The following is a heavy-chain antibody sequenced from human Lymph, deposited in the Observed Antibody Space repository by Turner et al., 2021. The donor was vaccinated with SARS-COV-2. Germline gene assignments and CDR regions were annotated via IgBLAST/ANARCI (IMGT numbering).Heavy chain of an antibody. CDR3: ARIEAPGMGGGVYYYYYGMDV. CDR1: GGTFSSSP. J-gene: IGHJ6*02. CDR2: ILLRGGTG. V-gene: IGHV1-69*10. D-gene: IGHD6-13*01. Sequence: QVQLVQSGAEVTKPGSSVKVSCKASGGTFSSSPISWVRQDPGQGLEWVGEILLRGGTGNYAQSCQGKVTITADKATSTAYMRMSSLGSEDTAVYYWARIEAPGMGGGVYYYYYGMDVWGQGTTVTVSS.